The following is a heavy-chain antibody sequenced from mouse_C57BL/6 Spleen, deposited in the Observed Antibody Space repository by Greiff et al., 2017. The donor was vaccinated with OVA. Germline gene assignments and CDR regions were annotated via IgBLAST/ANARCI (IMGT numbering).Heavy chain of an antibody. CDR2: INPSNGGT. V-gene: IGHV1-53*01. CDR1: GYTFTSYW. Sequence: QVQLQQPGTELVKPGASVKLSCKASGYTFTSYWMHWVKQRPGQGLEWIGNINPSNGGTNYNEKFKSKATLTVDKSSSTAYMQLSSLTSEDAAVYYCARGEADGYYAPAWFAYWGQGTLVTVSA. J-gene: IGHJ3*01. CDR3: ARGEADGYYAPAWFAY. D-gene: IGHD2-3*01.